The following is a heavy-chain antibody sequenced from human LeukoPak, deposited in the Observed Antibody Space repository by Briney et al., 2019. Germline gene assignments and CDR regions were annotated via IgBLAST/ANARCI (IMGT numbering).Heavy chain of an antibody. V-gene: IGHV1-2*06. CDR3: ARSKSYYDSSGYDY. J-gene: IGHJ4*02. CDR1: GYTFTGYY. CDR2: INPNSGGT. Sequence: ASVKVSCKASGYTFTGYYMHWVRQAPGQGLEWMGRINPNSGGTNYAQKFQGRVTMTRDTSISTAYMELSRLRSDDTAVYYCARSKSYYDSSGYDYWGQGTLVTDSS. D-gene: IGHD3-22*01.